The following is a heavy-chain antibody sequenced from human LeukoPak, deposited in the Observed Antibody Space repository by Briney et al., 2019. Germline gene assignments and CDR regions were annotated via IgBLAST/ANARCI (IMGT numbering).Heavy chain of an antibody. CDR1: GYTFTGYY. Sequence: ASVKVSCKASGYTFTGYYMHWVRQAPGQGLEWMGWINPNSGGTNYAQKFQGRVTMTRDTSISTAHMELSSLRSEDTAVYYCARESVVVPAAIGLYYFDYWGQGTLVTVSS. V-gene: IGHV1-2*02. D-gene: IGHD2-2*02. CDR2: INPNSGGT. CDR3: ARESVVVPAAIGLYYFDY. J-gene: IGHJ4*02.